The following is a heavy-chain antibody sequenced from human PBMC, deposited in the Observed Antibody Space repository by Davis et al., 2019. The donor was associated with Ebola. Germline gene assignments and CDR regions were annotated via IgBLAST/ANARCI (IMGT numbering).Heavy chain of an antibody. CDR1: GGTFSRDA. D-gene: IGHD2-2*01. Sequence: SVKVSCKASGGTFSRDAISWVRQAPGQGLEWMGGIMPIFGTANYAQKFQGRVTMTRDTSISTAYMELSRLRSDDTAVYYCVRVEEIVVVPAAMLCGGDCYHRGFQHWGQGTLVTVSS. J-gene: IGHJ1*01. CDR3: VRVEEIVVVPAAMLCGGDCYHRGFQH. V-gene: IGHV1-69*05. CDR2: IMPIFGTA.